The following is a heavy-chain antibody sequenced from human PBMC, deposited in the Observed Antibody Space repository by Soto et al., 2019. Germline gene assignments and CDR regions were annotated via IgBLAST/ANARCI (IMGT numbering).Heavy chain of an antibody. D-gene: IGHD1-1*01. Sequence: PGGSLTLSCAASGFTFSSYEMNWVRQAPGKGLEWVSYISSSGDTIYYADSVKGRFTISRDNAKSSLFLQMNCLRAEDTAVYYCAPAPTGLDVWPQGTTVT. CDR1: GFTFSSYE. CDR3: APAPTGLDV. CDR2: ISSSGDTI. J-gene: IGHJ6*02. V-gene: IGHV3-48*03.